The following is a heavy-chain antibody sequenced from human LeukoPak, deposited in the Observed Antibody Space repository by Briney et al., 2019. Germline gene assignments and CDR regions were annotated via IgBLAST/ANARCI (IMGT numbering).Heavy chain of an antibody. CDR2: IDPDGSER. Sequence: GGSLRLSCAASGFSFSSYYMSWVRQAPGKGLEWVALIDPDGSERYYVDSVKGRFTISRDNARNSLYLQMDSLRDDDTAMYFCTRDLAAVPGPRMDVWGQGTTVTVSS. CDR1: GFSFSSYY. J-gene: IGHJ6*02. CDR3: TRDLAAVPGPRMDV. D-gene: IGHD6-19*01. V-gene: IGHV3-7*03.